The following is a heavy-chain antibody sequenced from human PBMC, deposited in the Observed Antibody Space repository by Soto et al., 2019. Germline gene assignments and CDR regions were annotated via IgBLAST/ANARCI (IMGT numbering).Heavy chain of an antibody. V-gene: IGHV2-5*01. CDR1: GFSRNTSGVG. J-gene: IGHJ4*02. CDR2: LYWSDAK. D-gene: IGHD4-4*01. CDR3: ARRPRYTNYPHY. Sequence: QITLKESGPALVKPTQPLTLTCTISGFSRNTSGVGVGWIRQPPVKALEWLALLYWSDAKRYSPSLKTRLTITKDTSKNQVVLTMTNMDPVDTATYYCARRPRYTNYPHYWGQGTLVTVSS.